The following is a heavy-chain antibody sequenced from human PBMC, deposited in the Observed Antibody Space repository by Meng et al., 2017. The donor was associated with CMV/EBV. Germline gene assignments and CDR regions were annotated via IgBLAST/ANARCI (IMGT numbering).Heavy chain of an antibody. J-gene: IGHJ4*02. CDR1: FNFDDYG. D-gene: IGHD2-2*01. Sequence: FNFDDYGMSLVRQVPGKGMEWVTGINWNGATTAYADSLKGRFTISRDNAKNSLYLQLNNLRVEDTAFYHCARGLGDYCTSTSCHFDSWGQGTLVTVSS. CDR3: ARGLGDYCTSTSCHFDS. CDR2: INWNGATT. V-gene: IGHV3-20*01.